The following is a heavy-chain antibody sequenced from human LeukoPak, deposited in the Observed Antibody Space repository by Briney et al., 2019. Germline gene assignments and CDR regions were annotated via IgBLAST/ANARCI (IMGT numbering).Heavy chain of an antibody. CDR2: IYHSGST. Sequence: SETLSLTCTVSGYSISSGYYWGWIRQPPGKGLEWIGSIYHSGSTYCNPSLKSRVTISVDRSKNQFSLKLSSVTAADTAVYYCASFGSPMGGSGDYWGQGTLVTVSS. D-gene: IGHD2-15*01. J-gene: IGHJ4*02. CDR3: ASFGSPMGGSGDY. V-gene: IGHV4-38-2*02. CDR1: GYSISSGYY.